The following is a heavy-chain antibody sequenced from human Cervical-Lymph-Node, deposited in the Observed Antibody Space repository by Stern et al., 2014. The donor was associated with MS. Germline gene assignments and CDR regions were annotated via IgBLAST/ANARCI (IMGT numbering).Heavy chain of an antibody. CDR1: GYTFSSNY. CDR2: INPSGGRT. V-gene: IGHV1-46*03. J-gene: IGHJ4*02. D-gene: IGHD1-26*01. CDR3: ARSLGTYQTYYFDS. Sequence: DQLVESGAEVEKPGASVRVSCKASGYTFSSNYMHWVRQAPGQGFEWMGMINPSGGRTSYSQKFQGRVTMTRDTSTSTVYMELSSLRSEDTAIYYCARSLGTYQTYYFDSWGQGTLVTVSS.